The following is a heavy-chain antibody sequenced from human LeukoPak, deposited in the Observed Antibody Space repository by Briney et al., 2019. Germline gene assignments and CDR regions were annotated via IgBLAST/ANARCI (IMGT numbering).Heavy chain of an antibody. CDR1: GFTFSSYG. J-gene: IGHJ4*02. V-gene: IGHV3-23*01. CDR3: AKDALSGRGYSYGLFDY. CDR2: ISGSGGST. D-gene: IGHD5-18*01. Sequence: GGSLRLSCAASGFTFSSYGMSWVRQAPGKGLEWVSAISGSGGSTYYADSVKGRFTISRDNSKNTLYLQMNSLRAEDTAVYYCAKDALSGRGYSYGLFDYWGQGTLVTVSS.